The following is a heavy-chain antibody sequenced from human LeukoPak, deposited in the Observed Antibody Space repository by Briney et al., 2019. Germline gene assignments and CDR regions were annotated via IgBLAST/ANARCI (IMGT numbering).Heavy chain of an antibody. J-gene: IGHJ4*02. CDR1: GFTFSSYE. D-gene: IGHD2-8*01. CDR2: ISSSGSNR. Sequence: PVRSLRLSSAASGFTFSSYEMNWVRQGPGKGLEWVSYISSSGSNRYYADSVKGRFTISRDNAKNSVHLKMNRLRAEDTAVYYFARDLMVLMIVEERSADYWGQGTLVIVSS. CDR3: ARDLMVLMIVEERSADY. V-gene: IGHV3-48*03.